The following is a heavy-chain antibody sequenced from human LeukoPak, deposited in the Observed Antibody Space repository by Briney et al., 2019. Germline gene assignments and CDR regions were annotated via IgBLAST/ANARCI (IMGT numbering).Heavy chain of an antibody. CDR3: ARGGPTGALDY. V-gene: IGHV3-48*04. CDR1: GFTFNTYG. D-gene: IGHD7-27*01. J-gene: IGHJ4*02. CDR2: INSVGGTT. Sequence: GGSLRLSCAASGFTFNTYGMNWFRQAPGRGLEWISYINSVGGTTFYADSVKGRFTISRDNANNTLYLQMNSLRAEDTALYFCARGGPTGALDYWGQGTLVTVSS.